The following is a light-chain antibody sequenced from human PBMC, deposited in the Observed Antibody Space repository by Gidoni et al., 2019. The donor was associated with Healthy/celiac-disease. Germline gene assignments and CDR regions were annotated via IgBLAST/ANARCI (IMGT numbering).Light chain of an antibody. CDR2: AAS. J-gene: IGKJ4*01. CDR3: QQCYSTPLT. CDR1: QSISSY. V-gene: IGKV1-39*01. Sequence: DIQMTQSPSSLSASVGDRVTIPCRASQSISSYLSWYQQQPGKAPKLLIYAASSLQSGVPSSFSGSVSETDFTLTISSLQPEYFATYYCQQCYSTPLTFGGWTKVEIK.